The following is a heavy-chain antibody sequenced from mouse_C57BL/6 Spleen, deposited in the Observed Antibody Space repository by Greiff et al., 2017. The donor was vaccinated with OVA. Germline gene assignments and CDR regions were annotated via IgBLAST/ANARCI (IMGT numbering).Heavy chain of an antibody. V-gene: IGHV1-69*01. CDR3: ARKVDSYYGWFAY. Sequence: QVQLKQPGAELVMPGASVKLSCKASGYTFTSYWMHWVKQRPGQGLEWIGEIDPSDSYTNYNQKFKGKSTLTVDKSSSTAYMQLSSLTSEDSAVYCCARKVDSYYGWFAYWGQGTLVTVSA. CDR1: GYTFTSYW. CDR2: IDPSDSYT. J-gene: IGHJ3*01. D-gene: IGHD2-3*01.